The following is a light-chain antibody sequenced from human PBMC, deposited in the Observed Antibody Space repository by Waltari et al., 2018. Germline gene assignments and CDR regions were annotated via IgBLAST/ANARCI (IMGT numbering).Light chain of an antibody. CDR2: GAS. J-gene: IGKJ4*01. V-gene: IGKV1-12*01. CDR3: QQANSFPL. Sequence: ITWRASQISRDWFAWYQQKPGKAPNLLIYGASNLQSGVPSRFSGSGSGTDFTLTISSLQPEDFATYYCQQANSFPLFGGGTKVEIK. CDR1: QISRDW.